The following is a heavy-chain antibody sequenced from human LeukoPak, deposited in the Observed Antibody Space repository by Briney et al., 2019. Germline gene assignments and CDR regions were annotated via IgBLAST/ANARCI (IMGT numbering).Heavy chain of an antibody. CDR2: ISSSSSTI. CDR1: GFTFSSYS. Sequence: GGSLRLSCAASGFTFSSYSMNWVRQAPGKGLEWVSYISSSSSTIYYADSVKGRFTISRDNAKNSLYLQMNSLGAEDTAVYYCARVATVTTWDYWGQGTLVTVSS. CDR3: ARVATVTTWDY. D-gene: IGHD4-17*01. V-gene: IGHV3-48*01. J-gene: IGHJ4*02.